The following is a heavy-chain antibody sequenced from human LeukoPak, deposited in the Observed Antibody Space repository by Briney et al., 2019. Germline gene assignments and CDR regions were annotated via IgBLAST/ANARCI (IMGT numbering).Heavy chain of an antibody. CDR3: ARGAYYGDNFPLHY. CDR1: GYTFTNYY. J-gene: IGHJ4*02. CDR2: MNPNSGAT. Sequence: ASVKVSCKGSGYTFTNYYLHWVRQAPGQGVEWMGWMNPNSGATEYQQNFQGRVTMTGDTSISTAYLEVFSLTSDDAAVYYCARGAYYGDNFPLHYWGQGSLVIVSS. V-gene: IGHV1-2*02. D-gene: IGHD4-23*01.